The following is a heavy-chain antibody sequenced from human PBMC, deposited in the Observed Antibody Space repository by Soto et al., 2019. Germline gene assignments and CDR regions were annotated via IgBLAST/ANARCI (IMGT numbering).Heavy chain of an antibody. CDR2: ISSSGSTA. CDR3: TRAAWFPYLSFY. V-gene: IGHV3-48*03. D-gene: IGHD3-10*01. J-gene: IGHJ4*02. CDR1: GFTFSRFG. Sequence: GGSLRLSCGASGFTFSRFGLHGVRQAPGKGLEWISYISSSGSTAYYASSVEGRFTISRDNANNSVYLQMDSLRAEDTALYYCTRAAWFPYLSFYWGQGALVTVSS.